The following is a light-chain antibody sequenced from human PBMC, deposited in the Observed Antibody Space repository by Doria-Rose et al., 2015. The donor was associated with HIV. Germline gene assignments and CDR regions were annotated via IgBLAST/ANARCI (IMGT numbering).Light chain of an antibody. CDR1: KLGDKY. J-gene: IGLJ1*01. Sequence: SYELTQPPSVSVSPGQTANITCSGDKLGDKYVCWYQQKPGQSPVLVIYQDSKRPSGIPERSSGSNSGDTATLTISGTQAMDEADYYCQAWDSSTVFGTGTKVTVL. CDR3: QAWDSSTV. CDR2: QDS. V-gene: IGLV3-1*01.